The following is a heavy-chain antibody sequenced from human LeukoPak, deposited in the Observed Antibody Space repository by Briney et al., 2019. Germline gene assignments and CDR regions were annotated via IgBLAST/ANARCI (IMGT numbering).Heavy chain of an antibody. Sequence: GGSLRLSCAASGFTFSSYWMHWVRQAPGKGLVWVSRINSDGSSTNYADSVKGRFTISRDNARNTLYLQMNSLGDEDTAVYFCGRDAVLGSGSVDYWGQGVLVTVSS. V-gene: IGHV3-74*01. CDR2: INSDGSST. CDR1: GFTFSSYW. CDR3: GRDAVLGSGSVDY. D-gene: IGHD3-10*01. J-gene: IGHJ4*02.